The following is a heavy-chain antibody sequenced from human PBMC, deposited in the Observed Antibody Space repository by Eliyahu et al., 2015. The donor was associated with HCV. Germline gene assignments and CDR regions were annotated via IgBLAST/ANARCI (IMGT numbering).Heavy chain of an antibody. J-gene: IGHJ3*02. D-gene: IGHD3-3*01. Sequence: EVQLVESGGGLVQPGGSLRLSCAASGFTFSSYSMNWVRQAPGKGLGWVSYISSSSSTIYYADSVKGRFTISRDNAKNSLYLQMNSLRAEDTAVYYCAATKRRFLSTPPAFDIWGQGTMVTVSS. CDR2: ISSSSSTI. V-gene: IGHV3-48*01. CDR3: AATKRRFLSTPPAFDI. CDR1: GFTFSSYS.